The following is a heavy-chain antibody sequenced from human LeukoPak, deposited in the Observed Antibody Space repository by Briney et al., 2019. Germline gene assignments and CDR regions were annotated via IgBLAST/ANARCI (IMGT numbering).Heavy chain of an antibody. D-gene: IGHD2-2*01. V-gene: IGHV4-59*01. J-gene: IGHJ3*02. CDR2: ICYSGST. CDR3: ARDGGVVPAASDAFDI. Sequence: SETLSLTCTVSGGSISSYYWSWIRQPPGKGLEWIGYICYSGSTNYNPSLKSRVTISVDTSKNQFSLKLSSVTAADTAVYYCARDGGVVPAASDAFDIWGQGTMVTVSS. CDR1: GGSISSYY.